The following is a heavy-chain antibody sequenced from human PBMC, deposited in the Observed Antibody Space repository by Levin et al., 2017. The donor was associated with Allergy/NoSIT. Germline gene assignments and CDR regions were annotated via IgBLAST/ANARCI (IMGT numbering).Heavy chain of an antibody. J-gene: IGHJ4*02. D-gene: IGHD4-23*01. CDR1: GFTFSSYS. CDR3: ASVARVGKGNGRDFFDY. Sequence: PSETLSLTCAASGFTFSSYSMNWVRQAPGEGLEWVSSISTTSAYIYYADPVKGRFTISRDNAKNSLYLQMNSMGADDTAVYYCASVARVGKGNGRDFFDYWGQGTLVTVSS. CDR2: ISTTSAYI. V-gene: IGHV3-21*01.